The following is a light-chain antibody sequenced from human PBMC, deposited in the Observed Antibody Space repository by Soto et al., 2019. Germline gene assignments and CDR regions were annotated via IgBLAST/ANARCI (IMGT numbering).Light chain of an antibody. V-gene: IGKV3-20*01. Sequence: EIVMTQSPATLSVSPGEGATLSCRASQGIGSTLAWYQHKPGQTPRLLIYGTSNRATGIPDRFSGSGSGTDFTLTISRLEPEDFAVYYCQQYGSSPGYSFGQGTKVDIK. CDR1: QGIGST. J-gene: IGKJ2*03. CDR2: GTS. CDR3: QQYGSSPGYS.